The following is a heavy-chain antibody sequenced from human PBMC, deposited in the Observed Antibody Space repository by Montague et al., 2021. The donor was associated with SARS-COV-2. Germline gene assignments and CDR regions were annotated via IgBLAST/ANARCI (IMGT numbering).Heavy chain of an antibody. V-gene: IGHV3-9*01. Sequence: SLRLSCAASGFTFGDYTMHWVRQAPGKGLEWVSGINWNSGSIGXXXSXXGRVTISRDNAKRYLYLEMNSLRGEDTVIYYCAKDARPGIGAPEDHWGQGTLVIVSS. CDR2: INWNSGSI. CDR3: AKDARPGIGAPEDH. CDR1: GFTFGDYT. D-gene: IGHD6-13*01. J-gene: IGHJ4*02.